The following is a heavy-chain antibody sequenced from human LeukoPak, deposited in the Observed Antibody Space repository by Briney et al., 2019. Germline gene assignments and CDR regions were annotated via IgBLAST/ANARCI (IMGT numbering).Heavy chain of an antibody. V-gene: IGHV1-18*01. D-gene: IGHD1-1*01. J-gene: IGHJ4*02. Sequence: ASVKVSCKASGYTFIGYGITWLRQAPGQGLEWMGWISAYNGNRNYADQFQGRVTMTTDTSTSTGYMELRSLRSDDTAVYYCARDLELERDRWNYFESWGQGTLVTVSS. CDR2: ISAYNGNR. CDR3: ARDLELERDRWNYFES. CDR1: GYTFIGYG.